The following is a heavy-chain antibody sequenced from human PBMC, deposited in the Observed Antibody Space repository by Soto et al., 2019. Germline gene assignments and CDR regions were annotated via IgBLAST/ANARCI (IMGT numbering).Heavy chain of an antibody. D-gene: IGHD6-19*01. Sequence: QVQLEQSGAEVKKPGASVKVSCKASGYTFSSYYMHWVRQAPGQGLEWMGVINPSGRSTNCAQKLQGRNTMSRDTSTTTFYMELSSLTSADTAVYYWARESVSGRRFYYWGQGTLVTFSA. V-gene: IGHV1-46*03. J-gene: IGHJ4*02. CDR2: INPSGRST. CDR3: ARESVSGRRFYY. CDR1: GYTFSSYY.